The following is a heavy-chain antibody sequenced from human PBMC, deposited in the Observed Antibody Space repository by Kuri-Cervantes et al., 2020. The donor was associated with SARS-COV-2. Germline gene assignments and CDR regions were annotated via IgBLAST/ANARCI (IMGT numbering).Heavy chain of an antibody. J-gene: IGHJ6*03. Sequence: GESLKISCAASGFTFSNAWMSWVRQAPGKGLEWVGRIKSKTDGGTTDYAAPVKGRFTISRDDSKNTLYLQMNSLKTEDTAVYYCTTDGGGGAAAGTNYYYYTDVWGKGTTVTDSS. CDR1: GFTFSNAW. CDR3: TTDGGGGAAAGTNYYYYTDV. V-gene: IGHV3-15*01. CDR2: IKSKTDGGTT. D-gene: IGHD6-13*01.